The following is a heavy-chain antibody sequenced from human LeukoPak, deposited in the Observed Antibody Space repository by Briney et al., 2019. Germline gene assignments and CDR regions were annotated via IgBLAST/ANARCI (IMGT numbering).Heavy chain of an antibody. CDR1: GGSISSGGYY. J-gene: IGHJ5*02. V-gene: IGHV4-31*03. CDR3: AREGGWFGELYNWFDP. D-gene: IGHD3-10*01. CDR2: IYYSGST. Sequence: PSETLSLTCTVSGGSISSGGYYWSWIRQHPGKGLEWIGYIYYSGSTYYNPSLKSRVTISVDTSKNQFSLKLSSVTAADTAVYYCAREGGWFGELYNWFDPWGQGTLVTVSS.